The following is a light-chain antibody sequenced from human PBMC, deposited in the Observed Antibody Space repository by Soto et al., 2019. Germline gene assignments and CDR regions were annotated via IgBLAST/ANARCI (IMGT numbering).Light chain of an antibody. CDR2: GDN. Sequence: QSVLTQPPSASGTPGQRVTISCSGSASSIGTNTVNWYRQLPGTAPKLLIYGDNQRPSWVPDRFSGSKSGTSASLAISGLQSEDEAEYYCAAWDGSLNNVLFGGGTKLTVL. CDR1: ASSIGTNT. V-gene: IGLV1-44*01. J-gene: IGLJ2*01. CDR3: AAWDGSLNNVL.